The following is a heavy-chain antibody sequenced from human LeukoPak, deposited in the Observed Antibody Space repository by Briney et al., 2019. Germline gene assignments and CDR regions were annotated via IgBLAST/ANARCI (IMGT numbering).Heavy chain of an antibody. V-gene: IGHV4-34*01. CDR2: INRSGSP. J-gene: IGHJ3*02. D-gene: IGHD3-3*01. CDR3: ARGPGRITIFGVVPRAFDI. Sequence: SETLSLTCAVFGGSLSGYYWSWIRQPPGKGLEWIAEINRSGSPNYNPSLKSRVTISVDTSENQFSLKLSSVTAADTAVYYCARGPGRITIFGVVPRAFDIWGQGTMVTVSS. CDR1: GGSLSGYY.